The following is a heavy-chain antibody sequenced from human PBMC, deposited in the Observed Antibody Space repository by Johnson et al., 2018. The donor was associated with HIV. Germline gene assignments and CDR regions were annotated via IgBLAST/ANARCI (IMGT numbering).Heavy chain of an antibody. CDR3: STDHPTAPLFIMNAFDI. Sequence: QVQLVESGGGVVQPGRSLRLSCAASGFTFSSYAMHCVRQAPGKGLEWVAVISYDGSHNYYADSVKGRFTISRDDSKDTLYLEMNSLKTEDTAVYYCSTDHPTAPLFIMNAFDIWGQGTMVTVSS. CDR2: ISYDGSHN. V-gene: IGHV3-30*04. D-gene: IGHD3-16*01. J-gene: IGHJ3*02. CDR1: GFTFSSYA.